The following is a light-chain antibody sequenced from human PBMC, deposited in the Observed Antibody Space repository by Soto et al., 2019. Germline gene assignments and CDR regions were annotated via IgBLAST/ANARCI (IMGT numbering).Light chain of an antibody. CDR1: RSVSSY. V-gene: IGKV3-11*01. CDR2: DAS. J-gene: IGKJ5*01. Sequence: TQYPSSLSASVGDRVTITCRASRSVSSYLAWYQQKPGQAPRLLIYDASNRATGIPARFSGSGSGTDFTLTISSLEPEDFAVYYCQQRSNPITFGQGTRLEIK. CDR3: QQRSNPIT.